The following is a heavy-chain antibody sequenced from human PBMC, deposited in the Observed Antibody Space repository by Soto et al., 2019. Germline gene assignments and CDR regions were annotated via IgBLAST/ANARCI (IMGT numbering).Heavy chain of an antibody. CDR2: ISGSSRTI. J-gene: IGHJ6*02. CDR3: ARDSAGHGDYSYYYAMDV. V-gene: IGHV3-48*01. D-gene: IGHD6-19*01. Sequence: EVQLVESGGGLVQPGGSLRLSCAASGFTFSSYSMNWVRQAPGKGLEWVSYISGSSRTIYYADSVRGRFTISRDNAKNSLYLQMNRLRAEDTAVYSCARDSAGHGDYSYYYAMDVWGQGTTVTVSS. CDR1: GFTFSSYS.